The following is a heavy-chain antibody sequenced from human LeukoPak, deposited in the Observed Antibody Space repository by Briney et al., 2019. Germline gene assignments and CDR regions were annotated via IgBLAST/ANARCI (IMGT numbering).Heavy chain of an antibody. V-gene: IGHV4-61*02. Sequence: SETLSLTCSVSGGSTTYGSYYWSWIRQPAGKGLELIVRIYISGSTYYNPSLKSRVTISVDTSKNQFSLKLSSVTAADTAVYYCARDLGVATGTGDAFDIWGQGTMVTVSS. J-gene: IGHJ3*02. CDR2: IYISGST. CDR3: ARDLGVATGTGDAFDI. D-gene: IGHD5-12*01. CDR1: GGSTTYGSYY.